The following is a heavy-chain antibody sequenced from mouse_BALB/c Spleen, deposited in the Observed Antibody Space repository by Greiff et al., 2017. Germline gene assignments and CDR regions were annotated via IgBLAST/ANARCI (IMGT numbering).Heavy chain of an antibody. CDR1: GFTFSSYG. CDR2: ISSGGSYT. CDR3: SRGGYGNYPYYYAMDY. D-gene: IGHD2-10*02. V-gene: IGHV5-6*01. Sequence: EVKLVESGGDLVKPGGSLKLSCAASGFTFSSYGMSWVRPTPDKRLEWVATISSGGSYTYYPDSVKGRFTISRDNAKNTLYLQMSSLKSEDTAMYYCSRGGYGNYPYYYAMDYWGQGTSVTVSS. J-gene: IGHJ4*01.